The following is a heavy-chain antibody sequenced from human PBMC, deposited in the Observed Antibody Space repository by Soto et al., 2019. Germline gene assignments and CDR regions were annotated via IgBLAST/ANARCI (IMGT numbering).Heavy chain of an antibody. CDR2: ISGSGGST. CDR3: AKGQSGWYAPFDY. V-gene: IGHV3-23*01. Sequence: EVQLLESGGGLVQPGGSLRLSCAASGFTFSSYAMSWVRQAPGKGLEWVSTISGSGGSTYYADSVKGRFTISRDNSKNTRYLQRNSLRAEDTAVYYCAKGQSGWYAPFDYWGQGTLVTVSS. CDR1: GFTFSSYA. D-gene: IGHD6-19*01. J-gene: IGHJ4*02.